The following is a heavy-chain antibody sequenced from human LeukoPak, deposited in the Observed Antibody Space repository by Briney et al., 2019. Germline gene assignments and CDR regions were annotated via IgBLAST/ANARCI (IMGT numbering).Heavy chain of an antibody. J-gene: IGHJ5*02. V-gene: IGHV3-11*01. CDR3: ARASPTVGNWFDP. CDR2: ISSSGSTI. D-gene: IGHD4-23*01. Sequence: GGSLRLSCAASGFTFSDYYMSWIRQAPGKGLEWVSYISSSGSTIYYADSVKGRFTISRDNAKNSPYLQMNSLRAEDTAVYYCARASPTVGNWFDPWGQGTLVTVSS. CDR1: GFTFSDYY.